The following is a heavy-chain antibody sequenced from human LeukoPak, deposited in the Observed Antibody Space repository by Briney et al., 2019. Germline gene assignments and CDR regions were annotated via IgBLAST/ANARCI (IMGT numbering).Heavy chain of an antibody. V-gene: IGHV3-30*02. D-gene: IGHD4-17*01. CDR3: AKSPDDYGDLYFDY. Sequence: GGSLRLSCAASGFTFSLYGMHWVRQAPGKGLDWVAFIRYDGSNKYYADSVKGRFTISRDNSKNTLYLQMNSLRAEDTAVYYCAKSPDDYGDLYFDYWGQGTLVTVSS. J-gene: IGHJ4*02. CDR2: IRYDGSNK. CDR1: GFTFSLYG.